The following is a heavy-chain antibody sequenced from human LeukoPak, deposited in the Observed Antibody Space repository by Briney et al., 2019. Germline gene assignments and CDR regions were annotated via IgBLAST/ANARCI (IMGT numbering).Heavy chain of an antibody. CDR2: ISGSGGST. Sequence: GGSLRPSCAASGFTFSSYAISWVRQAPGKGLEWVSAISGSGGSTYYADSVKGRFTISRDNSKNTLYLQMNSLRAEDTAVYYCAKLPPPYCSSTSCPDYWGQGTLVTVSS. J-gene: IGHJ4*02. CDR3: AKLPPPYCSSTSCPDY. V-gene: IGHV3-23*01. D-gene: IGHD2-2*01. CDR1: GFTFSSYA.